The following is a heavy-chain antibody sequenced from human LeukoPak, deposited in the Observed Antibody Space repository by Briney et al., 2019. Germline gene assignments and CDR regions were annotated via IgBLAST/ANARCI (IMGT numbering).Heavy chain of an antibody. J-gene: IGHJ4*02. CDR1: GGTFSSYA. D-gene: IGHD2-2*01. CDR3: ARDLGYCSSTSCLPGDY. V-gene: IGHV1-69*05. Sequence: SVKVSCKASGGTFSSYAISWVRQAPGQGLEWMGGIIPIFGTANYAQKFQGRVTITTDESTSTAYMELSSLRSEDTAVYYCARDLGYCSSTSCLPGDYWGQGTLVTVSS. CDR2: IIPIFGTA.